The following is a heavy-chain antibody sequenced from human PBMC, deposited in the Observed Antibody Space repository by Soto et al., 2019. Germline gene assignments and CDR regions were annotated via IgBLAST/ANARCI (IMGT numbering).Heavy chain of an antibody. D-gene: IGHD2-15*01. J-gene: IGHJ3*02. CDR2: IYPGDSDT. Sequence: GESLKISCKGSGYSFTSYWIGWVRQMPGKGLEWMGIIYPGDSDTRYSPSFQGQVTISADKSISTAYLQWSSLKASDTAMYYCARGYLKDIVVVVAATGAFDIWGQGTMVTVSS. V-gene: IGHV5-51*01. CDR3: ARGYLKDIVVVVAATGAFDI. CDR1: GYSFTSYW.